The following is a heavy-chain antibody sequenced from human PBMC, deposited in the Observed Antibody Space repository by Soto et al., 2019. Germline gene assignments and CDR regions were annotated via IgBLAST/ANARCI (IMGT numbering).Heavy chain of an antibody. D-gene: IGHD6-19*01. CDR1: GGSVSSGAYY. V-gene: IGHV4-31*03. CDR3: ARGNRAVAGLWFDP. Sequence: QVQLQESGPGLVKPSQTLSLTCTVSGGSVSSGAYYWSWIRQHPGKGLEWIGYIYYTGSTYYNPSLQSRVTISVDTSKSQFSVKLSSVTAADMAVYYCARGNRAVAGLWFDPWGQGTQVTVSS. CDR2: IYYTGST. J-gene: IGHJ5*02.